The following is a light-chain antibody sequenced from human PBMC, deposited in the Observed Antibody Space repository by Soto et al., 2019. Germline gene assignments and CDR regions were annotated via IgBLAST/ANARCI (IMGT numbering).Light chain of an antibody. CDR3: QQHHIFSGT. CDR1: QTIDSW. CDR2: KAS. Sequence: SQVTRSDSTLISVVGVRFTITCRASQTIDSWLAWYQQRPGKPPNLLIYKASTLASGVPSRFSVSGSGTQHTISISSLQPAAYPPYYCQQHHIFSGTFGQGTKV. J-gene: IGKJ1*01. V-gene: IGKV1-5*03.